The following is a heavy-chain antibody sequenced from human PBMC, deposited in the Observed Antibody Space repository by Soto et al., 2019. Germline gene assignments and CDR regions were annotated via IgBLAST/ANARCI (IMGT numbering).Heavy chain of an antibody. CDR3: AKSQGSGWYHGMVV. Sequence: EVQLLESGGGLVQPGGSLRLSCAASGFTFSSYAMSWVRQSPAKGLEWVSVISASGGSTNCADSVKGRLTISRDNSKNTLYLQMSSLRVEDTAVYHCAKSQGSGWYHGMVVWGQGTTVTVSS. V-gene: IGHV3-23*01. J-gene: IGHJ6*02. CDR2: ISASGGST. D-gene: IGHD6-19*01. CDR1: GFTFSSYA.